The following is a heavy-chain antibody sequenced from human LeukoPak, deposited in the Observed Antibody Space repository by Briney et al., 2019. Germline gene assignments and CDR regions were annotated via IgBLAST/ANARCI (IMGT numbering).Heavy chain of an antibody. CDR1: GFSFSRFG. CDR2: ISSSSGAI. Sequence: GGSLRLSCAASGFSFSRFGMNWVRQAPGKGLEWISYISSSSGAIYYADSVKGRFTISRDNAKNSLYLQMSSLRDEDTAIYYCAQKGGTDHWGQGTLVTVSS. J-gene: IGHJ4*02. D-gene: IGHD2-15*01. V-gene: IGHV3-48*02. CDR3: AQKGGTDH.